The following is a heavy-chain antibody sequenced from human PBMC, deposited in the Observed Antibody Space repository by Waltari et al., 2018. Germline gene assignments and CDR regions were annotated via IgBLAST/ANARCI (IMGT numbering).Heavy chain of an antibody. J-gene: IGHJ5*02. CDR1: GFIFGAYS. CDR2: IRSKAYGGTP. D-gene: IGHD4-17*01. CDR3: ARDGLTVGYGSWFDP. V-gene: IGHV3-49*03. Sequence: EVQLLVSGGGLVQPGRSLSLPCPASGFIFGAYSIVWSRQAPGKGLGGVGFIRSKAYGGTPEYGASVRGRFTISRDDSKGTAYLQMSSLRTEDTALYYCARDGLTVGYGSWFDPWGQGTLVTVSS.